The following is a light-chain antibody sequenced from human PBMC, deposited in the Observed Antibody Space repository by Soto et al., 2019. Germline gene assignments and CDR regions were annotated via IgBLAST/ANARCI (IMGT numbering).Light chain of an antibody. Sequence: ALTQPASVSGSPGQSITISCTGTSSDVGGYNSVSWYQQHPGKAPKLILYDVTDRPSGVSYRFSGSKSGNTASLTISGLQAADEADYFCSSFTSSMTNVFGSGTQLTVL. J-gene: IGLJ1*01. CDR3: SSFTSSMTNV. V-gene: IGLV2-14*01. CDR1: SSDVGGYNS. CDR2: DVT.